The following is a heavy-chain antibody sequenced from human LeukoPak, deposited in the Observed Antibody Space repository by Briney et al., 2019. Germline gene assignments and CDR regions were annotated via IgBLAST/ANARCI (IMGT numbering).Heavy chain of an antibody. D-gene: IGHD3-10*01. V-gene: IGHV4-39*01. Sequence: SETLSLTCTVPGCSISSSSYYWGWIRQPPGKGLEWIGRIYYSGSTYYNPSLKSRVTISVDTSKNQFFLKLSSVTAADTAVYYCARQKWFGELWYYFDYWGQGTLVTVSS. CDR3: ARQKWFGELWYYFDY. CDR1: GCSISSSSYY. J-gene: IGHJ4*02. CDR2: IYYSGST.